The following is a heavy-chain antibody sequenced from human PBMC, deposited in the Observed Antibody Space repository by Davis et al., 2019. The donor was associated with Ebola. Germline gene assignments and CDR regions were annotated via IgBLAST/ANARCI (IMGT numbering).Heavy chain of an antibody. CDR1: GFTFSNYA. V-gene: IGHV3-23*01. CDR2: IRDGGGST. J-gene: IGHJ4*02. D-gene: IGHD3-10*01. Sequence: GESLKISCAASGFTFSNYAMSWVRQAPGKGLEWVSSIRDGGGSTYYADSVKGRFTISRDNSKNMLYLQMNSLRAEDSAVYYCAILGVRHSEDYWGQGTQVTVSS. CDR3: AILGVRHSEDY.